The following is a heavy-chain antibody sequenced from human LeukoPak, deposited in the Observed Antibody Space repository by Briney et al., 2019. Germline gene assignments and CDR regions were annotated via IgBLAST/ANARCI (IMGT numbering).Heavy chain of an antibody. CDR3: ASGGYYKGDY. Sequence: SETLPLTCTVSGGSISSGGYYWSWIRQHPGKGLEWIGYIYYSGSTYYNPSLKSRVTISVDTSKNQFSLKLSSVTAADTAVYYCASGGYYKGDYWGQGTLVTVSS. V-gene: IGHV4-31*03. J-gene: IGHJ4*02. CDR1: GGSISSGGYY. CDR2: IYYSGST. D-gene: IGHD5-12*01.